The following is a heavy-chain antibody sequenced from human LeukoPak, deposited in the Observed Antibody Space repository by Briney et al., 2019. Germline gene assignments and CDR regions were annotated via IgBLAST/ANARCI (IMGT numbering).Heavy chain of an antibody. CDR3: ANPQTDYVWGSYRYRFDY. Sequence: PGGSLRLSCAASGFTFSSYAMSWVRQAPGKGLEWVSAISGSGGSTYYADSVKGRFTISRDNSKNTLYLQMNSLRAEDTAVYYCANPQTDYVWGSYRYRFDYWGQGTLVTVSS. CDR1: GFTFSSYA. J-gene: IGHJ4*02. CDR2: ISGSGGST. V-gene: IGHV3-23*01. D-gene: IGHD3-16*02.